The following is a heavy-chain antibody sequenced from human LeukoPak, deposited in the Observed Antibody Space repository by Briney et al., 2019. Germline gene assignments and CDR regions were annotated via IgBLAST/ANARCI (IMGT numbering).Heavy chain of an antibody. Sequence: HSGGSLRLSCAASGFTFSSYGMHWVRQAPGKALEWVAVISYDGSNKYYADAVKGRFTISRDNSKNTLYLQMSSLRAEDTAAYSCPKGGRDIVVVPADYWGEGTLATVSS. J-gene: IGHJ4*02. D-gene: IGHD2-2*01. V-gene: IGHV3-30*18. CDR3: PKGGRDIVVVPADY. CDR2: ISYDGSNK. CDR1: GFTFSSYG.